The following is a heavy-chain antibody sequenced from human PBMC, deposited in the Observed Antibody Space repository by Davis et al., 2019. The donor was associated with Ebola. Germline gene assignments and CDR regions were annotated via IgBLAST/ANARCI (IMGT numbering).Heavy chain of an antibody. CDR3: TTPGGQDSGYDVFDI. CDR2: INPNDGRT. D-gene: IGHD5-12*01. Sequence: AASVKVSCKASGGTFGTFAINWVRQAPGQGLEWMGMINPNDGRTIYAQKFQGRVTVTRDTSTTTVYMDLSSLRSEDTALYYCTTPGGQDSGYDVFDIWGQGTMVTVSS. J-gene: IGHJ3*02. CDR1: GGTFGTFA. V-gene: IGHV1-46*03.